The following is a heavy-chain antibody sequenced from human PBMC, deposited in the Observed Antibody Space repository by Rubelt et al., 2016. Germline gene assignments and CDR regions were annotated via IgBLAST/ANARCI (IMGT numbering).Heavy chain of an antibody. Sequence: QVQLQQWGAGLLKPSETLSLTCAVYGGSFSRPYWNWIRQPPGKGLEWIGEINHSGGTNYSPSLKSRVTISVDTSRDQFSLKLSSVTAADTAVYYCARHGAGSSPVKIWGQGTMVTVSS. CDR1: GGSFSRPY. D-gene: IGHD3-10*01. V-gene: IGHV4-34*01. J-gene: IGHJ3*02. CDR2: INHSGGT. CDR3: ARHGAGSSPVKI.